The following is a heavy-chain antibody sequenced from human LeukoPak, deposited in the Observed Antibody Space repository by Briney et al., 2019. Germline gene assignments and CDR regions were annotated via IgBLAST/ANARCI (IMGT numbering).Heavy chain of an antibody. CDR2: ISSTGGTT. V-gene: IGHV3-23*01. J-gene: IGHJ6*03. Sequence: GGSLRLSCAASGFSFSSYGMSWVRQAPGKGLEWVSAISSTGGTTYYEDSVKGRFTIFRDNSKNTLYLQMNSLRAEDTAIYYCAKNGDRGAYCSGGSCYPYYYCYMDVWGKGTTVTISS. D-gene: IGHD2-15*01. CDR3: AKNGDRGAYCSGGSCYPYYYCYMDV. CDR1: GFSFSSYG.